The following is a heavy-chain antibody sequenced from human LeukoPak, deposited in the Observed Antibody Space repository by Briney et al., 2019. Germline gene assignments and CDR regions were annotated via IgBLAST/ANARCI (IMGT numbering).Heavy chain of an antibody. Sequence: SETLSLTCTVSGGSISSRSYYWGWIRQPPGKILEWIGSLYYSGSTYYNTALKSRVATSVDTTKNQFSLKLSSVTAADTAVYYCVRFSPYYYHYMDVWGKGTTVTVSS. V-gene: IGHV4-39*07. J-gene: IGHJ6*03. CDR1: GGSISSRSYY. D-gene: IGHD2/OR15-2a*01. CDR2: LYYSGST. CDR3: VRFSPYYYHYMDV.